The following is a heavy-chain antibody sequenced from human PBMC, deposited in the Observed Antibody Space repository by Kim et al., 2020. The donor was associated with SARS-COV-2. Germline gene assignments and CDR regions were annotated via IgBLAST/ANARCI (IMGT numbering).Heavy chain of an antibody. V-gene: IGHV3-30*04. CDR2: ISYDGSNK. CDR1: GFTFSSYA. CDR3: ASRGWPTPFDY. D-gene: IGHD6-19*01. Sequence: GGSLRLSCAASGFTFSSYAMHWVRQAPGKGLEWVAVISYDGSNKYYADSVKGRFTISRDNSKNTLYLQMNSLRAEDTAVYYCASRGWPTPFDYWGQGTLV. J-gene: IGHJ4*02.